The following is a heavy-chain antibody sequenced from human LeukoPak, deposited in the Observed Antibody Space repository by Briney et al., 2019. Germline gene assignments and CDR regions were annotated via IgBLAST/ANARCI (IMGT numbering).Heavy chain of an antibody. D-gene: IGHD3-22*01. J-gene: IGHJ4*02. V-gene: IGHV1-46*01. CDR3: ARDVSYYDSGYYYDY. CDR2: IYPRDGST. Sequence: GASVKVSCKASGYTFTSNYIHWVLQAPGYGLEWMGMIYPRDGSTSYAQKFQGRVTVTRDTSTSTVHMELSGLRSEDTAVYYCARDVSYYDSGYYYDYWVQGTLVTVSS. CDR1: GYTFTSNY.